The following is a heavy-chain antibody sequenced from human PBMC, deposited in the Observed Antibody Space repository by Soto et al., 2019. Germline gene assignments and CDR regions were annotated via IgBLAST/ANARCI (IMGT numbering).Heavy chain of an antibody. J-gene: IGHJ4*02. Sequence: ASVKVSFKASGYIFSNYFMHWVRQAPGQGLEWVGMVNPDGGRPSYPQKFLGRVTMTRDTSTNTLYLELYSLRSEDTAVYYCAREALTGYRDFDYWGQGTLVTVSS. CDR3: AREALTGYRDFDY. CDR1: GYIFSNYF. D-gene: IGHD3-9*01. V-gene: IGHV1-46*01. CDR2: VNPDGGRP.